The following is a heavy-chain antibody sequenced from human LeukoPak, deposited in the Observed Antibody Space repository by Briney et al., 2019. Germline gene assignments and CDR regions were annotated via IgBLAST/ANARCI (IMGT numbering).Heavy chain of an antibody. CDR1: AFNVSNNY. Sequence: GGSLRLSCAASAFNVSNNYMSWVRQAPGKGLEWVSVIYSGGTTYYADSVKGRFTISRDNSKNTLYLQMNSLRAEDTAVYYCARDGSGYGGYFDLWGQGTLVTVTS. J-gene: IGHJ4*02. CDR3: ARDGSGYGGYFDL. D-gene: IGHD5-12*01. V-gene: IGHV3-53*01. CDR2: IYSGGTT.